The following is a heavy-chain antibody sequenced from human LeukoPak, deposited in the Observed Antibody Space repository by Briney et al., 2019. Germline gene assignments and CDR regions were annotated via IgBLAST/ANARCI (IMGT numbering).Heavy chain of an antibody. CDR1: GYTFTGYY. V-gene: IGHV1-2*03. Sequence: LGASVTVSCKASGYTFTGYYIHWVRQAPGQGLEGMGWIYPYSGDTNYAQNFQGRVTMTRDTSISTAYMELSSLKSDDTAVYYCARDRNSGSSLDIWGQGTMLTVSS. CDR2: IYPYSGDT. D-gene: IGHD6-6*01. J-gene: IGHJ3*02. CDR3: ARDRNSGSSLDI.